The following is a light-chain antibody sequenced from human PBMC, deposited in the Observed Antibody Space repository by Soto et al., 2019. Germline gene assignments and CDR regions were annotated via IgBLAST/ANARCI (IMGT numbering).Light chain of an antibody. J-gene: IGKJ5*01. CDR3: QQSYSTPIT. CDR1: QSISSY. Sequence: DIQMTQSPSSLSASVGDRVTITCRASQSISSYLNWYQQKPGKAPKLLIYAASSLQSGVPSRFSRSGSGTDLTLTISSLQPEDFATYYCQQSYSTPITFGQGTRLEIK. V-gene: IGKV1-39*01. CDR2: AAS.